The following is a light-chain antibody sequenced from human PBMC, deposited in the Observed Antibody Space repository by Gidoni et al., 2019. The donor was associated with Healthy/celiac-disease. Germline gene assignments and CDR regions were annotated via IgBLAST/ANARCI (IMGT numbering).Light chain of an antibody. J-gene: IGKJ2*01. CDR3: QQSYSTHT. CDR1: QSISSY. V-gene: IGKV1-39*01. Sequence: DIQMTQSPSSLSASVGDRVTLTCRASQSISSYLNWYQQKPGKAPTLLIYAASSLQSGVPSRFSGSGSGTDFTLTISSLQPEDFATYYCQQSYSTHTFGQGTKLEIK. CDR2: AAS.